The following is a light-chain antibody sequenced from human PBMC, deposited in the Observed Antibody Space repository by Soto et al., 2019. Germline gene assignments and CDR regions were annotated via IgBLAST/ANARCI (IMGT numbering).Light chain of an antibody. J-gene: IGKJ1*01. CDR2: DAS. CDR1: QSVSSH. V-gene: IGKV3-11*01. CDR3: QERTGWPPWT. Sequence: EIVLTQSPGTLSLSPGDRATLSCRASQSVSSHFAWYQQKSGQAPRLLIYDASKRASGFPARFSGSGSGTDFTLTISSLEPEDFAVYYCQERTGWPPWTFGQGTKVDIK.